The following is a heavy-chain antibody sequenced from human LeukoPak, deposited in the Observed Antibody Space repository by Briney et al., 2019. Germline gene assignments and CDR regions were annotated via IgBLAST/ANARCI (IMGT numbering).Heavy chain of an antibody. J-gene: IGHJ6*02. CDR1: GYTFTSYG. CDR3: AREVREWGYSGYPHYYGMDV. V-gene: IGHV1-18*01. D-gene: IGHD5-12*01. Sequence: ASVKVSCKASGYTFTSYGISWVRQAPGQGLEWMGWISAYNGNTNYAQKLKGRVTITTDTSTSTAYMELSSLRSEDTAVYYCAREVREWGYSGYPHYYGMDVWGQGTTGTPSS. CDR2: ISAYNGNT.